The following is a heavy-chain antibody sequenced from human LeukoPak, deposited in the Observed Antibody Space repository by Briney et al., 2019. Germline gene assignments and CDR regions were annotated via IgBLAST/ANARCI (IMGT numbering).Heavy chain of an antibody. CDR2: INAGNGKT. CDR1: GYTFTRYA. D-gene: IGHD3-9*01. V-gene: IGHV1-3*01. CDR3: ARGYYDILTGYSRTWFDP. J-gene: IGHJ5*02. Sequence: ASVKVSCKASGYTFTRYAMHWVRQAPGQRLEWMGWINAGNGKTKYSQKFQGRVTITRDTSASTAYMELSSLKPEDTAVYYCARGYYDILTGYSRTWFDPWGQGTLVTVSS.